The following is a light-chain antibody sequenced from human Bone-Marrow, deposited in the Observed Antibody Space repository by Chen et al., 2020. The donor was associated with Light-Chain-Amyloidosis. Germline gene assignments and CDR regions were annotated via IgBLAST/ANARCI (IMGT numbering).Light chain of an antibody. CDR3: QSADSSGTYEVV. Sequence: SYELTQPPSVSVSPGQTARITCSGDDLPTKYAYWYQQKPGQAPVLVKHRDTERPSGISERFSGSSKGTTATLTIRGVQAEDEADYHCQSADSSGTYEVVFGGGTKLTVL. CDR1: DLPTKY. J-gene: IGLJ2*01. V-gene: IGLV3-25*03. CDR2: RDT.